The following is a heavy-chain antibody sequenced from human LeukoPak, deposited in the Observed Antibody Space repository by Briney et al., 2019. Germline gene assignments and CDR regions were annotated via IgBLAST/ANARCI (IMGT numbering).Heavy chain of an antibody. D-gene: IGHD6-19*01. Sequence: ASVKVSCKASGYTFTSYYMHWVRQAPGQGLEWMGIINPSGGSTSYAQKFQGRVTMTRDMPTSTVYMELSSLRSEDTAVYYCARGTPGGRYSSGSLRSYYYYYMDVWGKGTTVTVSS. CDR3: ARGTPGGRYSSGSLRSYYYYYMDV. CDR2: INPSGGST. V-gene: IGHV1-46*01. CDR1: GYTFTSYY. J-gene: IGHJ6*03.